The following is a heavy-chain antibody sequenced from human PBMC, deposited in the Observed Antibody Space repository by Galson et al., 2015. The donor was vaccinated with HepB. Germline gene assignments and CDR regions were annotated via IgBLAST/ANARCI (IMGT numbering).Heavy chain of an antibody. V-gene: IGHV3-33*08. Sequence: SLRLSCAASGFTFSSYGMHWVRQAPGRGLEWVAVIWYDGSNNYYADSVKGRFTISRDQSKNTLYLQMNSLRPEDTAMYYCARRAGASGGFSFDYWGQGSLVTVSS. CDR3: ARRAGASGGFSFDY. CDR2: IWYDGSNN. J-gene: IGHJ4*02. D-gene: IGHD3-10*01. CDR1: GFTFSSYG.